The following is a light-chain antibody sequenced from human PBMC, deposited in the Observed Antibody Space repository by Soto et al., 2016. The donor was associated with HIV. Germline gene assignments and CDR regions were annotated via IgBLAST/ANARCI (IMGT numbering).Light chain of an antibody. V-gene: IGKV2-28*01. CDR3: MQSRQSPWT. CDR2: VVS. Sequence: DIVLTQSPLSLPVTPGEPASISCRSTQSLRHSNGYNYLHWYLQKPGQSPQLLISVVSNRVSGVSDRFSGSGSGTDFTLKISRVEAGDVGIYYCMQSRQSPWTFGQGTKVEIK. CDR1: QSLRHSNGYNY. J-gene: IGKJ1*01.